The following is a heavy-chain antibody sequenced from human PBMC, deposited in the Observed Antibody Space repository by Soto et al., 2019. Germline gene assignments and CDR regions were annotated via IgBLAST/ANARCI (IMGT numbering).Heavy chain of an antibody. Sequence: PGESLKISCKGSGYNFASHWIGWVRQMPGKGLEWMGIILPGDSYTTYSPSFQGQVTVSADQSISTVYLQWSSLKASDTAMYYCATLAGTGSYRDLYFDNWGQGTLVTVSS. D-gene: IGHD1-26*01. CDR2: ILPGDSYT. CDR1: GYNFASHW. J-gene: IGHJ4*02. CDR3: ATLAGTGSYRDLYFDN. V-gene: IGHV5-51*01.